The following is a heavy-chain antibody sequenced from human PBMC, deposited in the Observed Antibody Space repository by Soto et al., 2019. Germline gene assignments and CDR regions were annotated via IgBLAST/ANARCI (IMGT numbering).Heavy chain of an antibody. V-gene: IGHV1-46*01. Sequence: QVLLVQSGAEVTKPGASVNVSCKASGYTFTSNNIHWVRRAPGQGLEWMGRINPNSGGTIYAQKFRGRVSMTRDTSTNTVYMELSSLRSDDTAVYYCARDIAADGRGRWFAPWGQGSEVTVSS. J-gene: IGHJ5*02. CDR2: INPNSGGT. CDR3: ARDIAADGRGRWFAP. D-gene: IGHD6-13*01. CDR1: GYTFTSNN.